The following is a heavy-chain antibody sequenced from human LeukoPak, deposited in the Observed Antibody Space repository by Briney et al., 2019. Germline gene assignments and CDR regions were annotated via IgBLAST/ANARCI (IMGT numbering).Heavy chain of an antibody. Sequence: GGSLRLSCAASGFTFSAFAMSWVRQAPGKGLQWVSAISATGGTTYYADSVKGRFTSSRDNSKNVLYLQLSSLRAEDTAIYYCAKGKQTAFLDWFDPWGQGTPVTVSS. V-gene: IGHV3-23*01. CDR1: GFTFSAFA. CDR2: ISATGGTT. D-gene: IGHD2-21*02. CDR3: AKGKQTAFLDWFDP. J-gene: IGHJ5*02.